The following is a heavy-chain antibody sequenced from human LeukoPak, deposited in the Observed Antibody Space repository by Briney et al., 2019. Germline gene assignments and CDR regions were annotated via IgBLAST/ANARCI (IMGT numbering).Heavy chain of an antibody. D-gene: IGHD6-13*01. V-gene: IGHV3-23*01. CDR1: GFTFSSYA. CDR3: ANIAAAGCFDY. J-gene: IGHJ4*02. CDR2: ISGSGSTT. Sequence: GGSLRLSCAASGFTFSSYAMTWVRQAPGKGLEWVSAISGSGSTTYYADSVKGRFTISRDNSKNTLYLQMSSLRAEDTAVYYCANIAAAGCFDYWGQGTLVTVSS.